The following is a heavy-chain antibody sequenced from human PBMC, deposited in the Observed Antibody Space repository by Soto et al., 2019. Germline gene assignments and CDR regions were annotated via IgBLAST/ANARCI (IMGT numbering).Heavy chain of an antibody. Sequence: EVQLVESGGGLVKPGGSLRLSCAASGFTFSSYSMNWVRQAPGKGLEWVSSISSSSSYIYYADSVKGRFTISRDNAKNSLYLQMNSLRVEDTAVYYCARDRRLGRIAAAGNPDKDDYWGQGTLVTVSS. D-gene: IGHD6-13*01. V-gene: IGHV3-21*01. CDR2: ISSSSSYI. CDR3: ARDRRLGRIAAAGNPDKDDY. J-gene: IGHJ4*02. CDR1: GFTFSSYS.